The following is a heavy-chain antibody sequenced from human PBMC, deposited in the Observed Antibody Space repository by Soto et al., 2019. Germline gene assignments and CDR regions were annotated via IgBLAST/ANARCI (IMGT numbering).Heavy chain of an antibody. CDR3: ARAGLLEWLLSLDP. D-gene: IGHD3-3*01. J-gene: IGHJ5*02. CDR1: GGSISSYY. Sequence: PSGTLSLTCTVSGGSISSYYWSWIRQPPGKGLEWIGYIYYSGSTNYNPSLKSRVTISVDTSKNQFSLKLSSVTAADTAVYYCARAGLLEWLLSLDPWGQGTLVTVSS. CDR2: IYYSGST. V-gene: IGHV4-59*01.